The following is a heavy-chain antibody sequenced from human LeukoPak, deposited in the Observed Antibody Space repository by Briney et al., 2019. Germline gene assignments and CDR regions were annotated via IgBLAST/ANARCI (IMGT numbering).Heavy chain of an antibody. CDR2: ISGSGSST. J-gene: IGHJ4*02. V-gene: IGHV3-23*01. D-gene: IGHD1/OR15-1a*01. Sequence: GGSLRLSCAASGFTFSTYAMCWVRQAPGKGLEWVSSISGSGSSTYYADSVEDRFTISRDSSKNTIYLQMNSLRAEDTAVFYCAKSGGGTTKNKYYFDYWGQGTLVTVSS. CDR3: AKSGGGTTKNKYYFDY. CDR1: GFTFSTYA.